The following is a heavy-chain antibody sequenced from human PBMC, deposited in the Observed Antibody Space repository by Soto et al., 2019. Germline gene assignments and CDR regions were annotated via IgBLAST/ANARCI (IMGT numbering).Heavy chain of an antibody. V-gene: IGHV3-23*01. D-gene: IGHD2-15*01. J-gene: IGHJ4*02. CDR1: GFTFSSYA. Sequence: RLSCAAPGFTFSSYAMSWVRQAPGKGLEWVSAISGSGGSTYYADSVKGRFTISRDNSKNTLYLQMNSLRAEDTAVYYCAAGYYCSGGSFYLLWEIQAYYFAYWGQGTLVPVSS. CDR3: AAGYYCSGGSFYLLWEIQAYYFAY. CDR2: ISGSGGST.